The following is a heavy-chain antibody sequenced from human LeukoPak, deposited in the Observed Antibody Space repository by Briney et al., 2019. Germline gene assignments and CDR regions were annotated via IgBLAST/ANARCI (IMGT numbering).Heavy chain of an antibody. J-gene: IGHJ4*02. V-gene: IGHV1-24*01. CDR1: GYTLTELS. Sequence: ASVKVSCKVSGYTLTELSMHWVRQAPGKGLEWMGGFDPEDGETIYAQKFQGRVTMTEDTSTDTAYMELSSLRSEDTAVYYCARAYPYYDFWSGYYYYFDYWGQGTLVTVSS. CDR2: FDPEDGET. CDR3: ARAYPYYDFWSGYYYYFDY. D-gene: IGHD3-3*01.